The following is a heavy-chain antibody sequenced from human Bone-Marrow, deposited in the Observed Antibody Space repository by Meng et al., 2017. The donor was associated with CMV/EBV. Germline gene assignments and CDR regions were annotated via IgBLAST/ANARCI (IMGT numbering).Heavy chain of an antibody. D-gene: IGHD3-3*01. J-gene: IGHJ4*02. V-gene: IGHV4-39*07. Sequence: SETLSLTCTVSGGSISSSSYYWGWIRQPPGKGLEWIGSIYYSGSTYYNPSLKSRVTISVDTSKNQFSLKLSSVTAADTAVYYCARGFWSGYLGNDYWGQGTLVTFSS. CDR3: ARGFWSGYLGNDY. CDR2: IYYSGST. CDR1: GGSISSSSYY.